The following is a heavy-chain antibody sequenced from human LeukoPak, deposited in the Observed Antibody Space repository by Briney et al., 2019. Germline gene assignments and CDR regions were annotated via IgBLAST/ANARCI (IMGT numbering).Heavy chain of an antibody. Sequence: SSETLSLSCAVYGGSFSGDCWSWIRQPPGKGLEWIGEIHPSGSTTYNPSLKSRVTKSVDTSKNQFSLNMSPVTAADTAVYYCARGTDGSKIAHWGQGTLVTVSS. CDR3: ARGTDGSKIAH. CDR2: IHPSGST. J-gene: IGHJ4*02. CDR1: GGSFSGDC. V-gene: IGHV4-34*01. D-gene: IGHD1-26*01.